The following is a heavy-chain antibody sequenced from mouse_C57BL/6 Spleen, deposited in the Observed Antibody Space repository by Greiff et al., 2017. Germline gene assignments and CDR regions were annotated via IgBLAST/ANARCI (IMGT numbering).Heavy chain of an antibody. D-gene: IGHD1-1*01. V-gene: IGHV5-17*01. CDR2: ISTGSSTT. CDR3: ARPDYYGSSWFAY. J-gene: IGHJ3*01. CDR1: GFTFSDYG. Sequence: VQVVESGAGLVKPGASLKLSCAASGFTFSDYGMHWVRQAPEQGLEWVAYISTGSSTTYYADKVKGRSTITRDNAKNTLFLQMTSLRSEDTAMYYCARPDYYGSSWFAYWGKGTMVAVAA.